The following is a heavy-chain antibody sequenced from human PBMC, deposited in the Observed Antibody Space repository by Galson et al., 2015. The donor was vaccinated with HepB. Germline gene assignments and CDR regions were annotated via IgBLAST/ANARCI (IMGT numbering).Heavy chain of an antibody. CDR2: IWYDGSNK. CDR3: ARESGFYDYVWGSLGY. D-gene: IGHD3-16*01. Sequence: SLRLSCAASGFTFSSYGMHWVRQAPGKGLEWVAVIWYDGSNKYYADSVKGRFTISRDNSKNTLYLQMNSLRAEDTAVYYCARESGFYDYVWGSLGYWGQGTLVTVSS. J-gene: IGHJ4*02. CDR1: GFTFSSYG. V-gene: IGHV3-33*01.